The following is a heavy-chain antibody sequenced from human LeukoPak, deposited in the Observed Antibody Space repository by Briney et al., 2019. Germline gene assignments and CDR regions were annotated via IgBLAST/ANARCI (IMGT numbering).Heavy chain of an antibody. D-gene: IGHD1-26*01. Sequence: GGSLRLSCAASGFTFSSYAMSWVRQAPGKGLEWVAVIWYDGSNKYYADSVKGRFTISRDNSKNTLYLQMNSLRAEDTAVYYCARDARLYRIVGATMVGWFDPWGQGTLVTVSS. CDR1: GFTFSSYA. J-gene: IGHJ5*02. CDR3: ARDARLYRIVGATMVGWFDP. CDR2: IWYDGSNK. V-gene: IGHV3-33*08.